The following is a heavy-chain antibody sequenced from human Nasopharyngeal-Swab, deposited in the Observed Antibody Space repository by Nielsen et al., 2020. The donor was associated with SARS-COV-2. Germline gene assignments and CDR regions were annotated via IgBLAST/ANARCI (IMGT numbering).Heavy chain of an antibody. J-gene: IGHJ6*02. CDR1: GGTFTNYA. CDR2: IIPFFDTA. CDR3: ARENYYDSSGYHPYYYYGMDV. Sequence: SVKVSCKSSGGTFTNYAFSWVRQAPGQGLEWMGGIIPFFDTANYAQNFQGRVTITADQSTDTAYMELSSLRSEDTAVYYCARENYYDSSGYHPYYYYGMDVWGQGTTVTVSS. V-gene: IGHV1-69*13. D-gene: IGHD3-22*01.